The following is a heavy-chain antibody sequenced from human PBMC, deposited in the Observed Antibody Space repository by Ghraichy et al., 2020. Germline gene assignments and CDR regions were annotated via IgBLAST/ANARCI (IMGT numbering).Heavy chain of an antibody. CDR2: IYYSGST. D-gene: IGHD6-13*01. CDR3: ARQGAAAGILDY. J-gene: IGHJ4*02. CDR1: GGSISSYY. Sequence: SETLSLTCTVSGGSISSYYWSWIRQPPGKGLEWIGYIYYSGSTNYNPSLKSRVTISVDTSKNQFSLKLSPVTAADTAVYYCARQGAAAGILDYWGQGTLVTVSS. V-gene: IGHV4-59*08.